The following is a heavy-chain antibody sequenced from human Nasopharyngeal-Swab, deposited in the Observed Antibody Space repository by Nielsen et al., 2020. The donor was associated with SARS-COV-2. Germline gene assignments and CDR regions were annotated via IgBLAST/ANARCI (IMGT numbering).Heavy chain of an antibody. CDR2: ISGSGGST. CDR1: GFTFSSYA. V-gene: IGHV3-23*01. Sequence: GESLKISCAASGFTFSSYAMSWVRQAPGKGLEWVSAISGSGGSTYYADSVKGRFTISRDNSKNTLYLQMNSLRAEDTAVYYCARDLVRGRWLQYAFDIWGQGTMVTVSS. D-gene: IGHD5-24*01. CDR3: ARDLVRGRWLQYAFDI. J-gene: IGHJ3*02.